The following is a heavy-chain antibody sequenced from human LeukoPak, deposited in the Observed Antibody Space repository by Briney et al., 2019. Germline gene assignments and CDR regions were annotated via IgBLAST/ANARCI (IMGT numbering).Heavy chain of an antibody. CDR3: ARDSSGWLTLDAFDI. CDR2: ISAYNGNT. Sequence: ASVKVSCKASGYTFTSYGISWVRQAPGQGLEWMGWISAYNGNTNYAQKLQGRVTMTTDTSTSTPYMELRSLRSDDTAVYYCARDSSGWLTLDAFDIWGQGTMVTVSS. CDR1: GYTFTSYG. D-gene: IGHD6-19*01. V-gene: IGHV1-18*01. J-gene: IGHJ3*02.